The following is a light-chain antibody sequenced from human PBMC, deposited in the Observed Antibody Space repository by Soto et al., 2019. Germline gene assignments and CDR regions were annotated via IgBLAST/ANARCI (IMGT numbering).Light chain of an antibody. CDR3: QQYDSLWT. CDR1: ESISTW. Sequence: VARVTIPCRASESISTWLAWYQQKPGKAPKLLIYKASNLETGVPSRFSGSGSGTEFTLTISSLQPDDFATYYCQQYDSLWTFGQGTKVDI. CDR2: KAS. V-gene: IGKV1-5*03. J-gene: IGKJ1*01.